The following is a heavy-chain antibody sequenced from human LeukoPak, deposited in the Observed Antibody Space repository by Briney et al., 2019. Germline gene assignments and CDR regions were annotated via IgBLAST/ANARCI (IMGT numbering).Heavy chain of an antibody. J-gene: IGHJ4*02. CDR3: ARVSSGWHAHFDY. V-gene: IGHV4-34*01. CDR1: GGSFSGYY. CDR2: INHSGST. Sequence: SETLSLTCAVYGGSFSGYYWSWIRQPPGKGLGWIGEINHSGSTNSSPSLKSRVTVSLDTSKNQFSLKLSSVTAADTAVYYCARVSSGWHAHFDYWGQGTLVTVSS. D-gene: IGHD6-19*01.